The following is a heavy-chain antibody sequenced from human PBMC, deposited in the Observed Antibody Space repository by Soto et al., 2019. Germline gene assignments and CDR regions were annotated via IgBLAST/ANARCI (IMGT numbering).Heavy chain of an antibody. CDR1: GYTFTSYD. Sequence: ASVKVSCKASGYTFTSYDINWVRQATGQGLEWMGWMNPNSGNTGYAQKFQGRVTMTRNTSISTAYRELGSLRSEDTAVYYCARATGVTTEINDAFDIWGQGTMVTVSS. CDR2: MNPNSGNT. D-gene: IGHD4-4*01. V-gene: IGHV1-8*01. J-gene: IGHJ3*02. CDR3: ARATGVTTEINDAFDI.